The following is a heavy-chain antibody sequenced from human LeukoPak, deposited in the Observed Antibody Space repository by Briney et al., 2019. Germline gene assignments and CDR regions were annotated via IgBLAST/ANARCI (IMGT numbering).Heavy chain of an antibody. D-gene: IGHD6-19*01. CDR1: GYTFTTYD. V-gene: IGHV1-18*01. CDR3: ARSSGWYAPAIDY. J-gene: IGHJ4*02. Sequence: ASVTVSCKASGYTFTTYDFTWVRQAPGQGLEWMGWISGSNGNRNYAQKLQGRVTMTTDTSTSTAYMELRSLRSDDTAVCYCARSSGWYAPAIDYWGQGTLVTVSS. CDR2: ISGSNGNR.